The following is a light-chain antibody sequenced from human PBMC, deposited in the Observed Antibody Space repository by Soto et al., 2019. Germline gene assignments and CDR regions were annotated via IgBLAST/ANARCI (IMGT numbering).Light chain of an antibody. Sequence: QSVLTQPASVSGSPGQSITISCTGTSSDVGGYNYVSWYQHHPGKAPKLMIYDVSSRPSGVSNRFSGSKSANTASLTISGLQAEDEADYYCSSYTSSSTLYVFRTGTKVTVL. V-gene: IGLV2-14*03. CDR2: DVS. CDR1: SSDVGGYNY. J-gene: IGLJ1*01. CDR3: SSYTSSSTLYV.